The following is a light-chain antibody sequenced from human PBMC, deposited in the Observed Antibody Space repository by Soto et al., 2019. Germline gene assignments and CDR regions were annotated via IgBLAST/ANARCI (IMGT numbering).Light chain of an antibody. CDR1: QSVSSYY. CDR3: QPCGSSPST. J-gene: IGKJ1*01. Sequence: EKVMTQSPGTLSLSPGERATLSCRASQSVSSYYLAWYQQKPGQAPRLLIYAASSRATGIPDRFSGRGSATDFTITISRMETDDFAVYYCQPCGSSPSTLGQGTKVDIK. CDR2: AAS. V-gene: IGKV3-20*01.